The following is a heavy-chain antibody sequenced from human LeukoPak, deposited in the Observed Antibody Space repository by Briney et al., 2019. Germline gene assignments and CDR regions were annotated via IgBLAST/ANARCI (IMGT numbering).Heavy chain of an antibody. CDR3: AKDKGDGEYVDY. V-gene: IGHV3-43*02. D-gene: IGHD5-24*01. J-gene: IGHJ4*02. CDR1: GFGFDDYA. Sequence: GGSLRLSCAASGFGFDDYAMLWVGKGPGKGLDWVSLISGDGGSTYYGDSVKGRFTISRDNSKNSLYLEMNSLRIEDTGLYYCAKDKGDGEYVDYWGQGTLVTVSS. CDR2: ISGDGGST.